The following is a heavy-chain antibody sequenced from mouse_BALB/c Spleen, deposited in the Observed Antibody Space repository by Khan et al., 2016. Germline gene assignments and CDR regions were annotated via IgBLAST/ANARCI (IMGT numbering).Heavy chain of an antibody. CDR1: GFNIKDTY. D-gene: IGHD2-1*01. CDR3: ARRGDGNYGFAY. J-gene: IGHJ3*01. CDR2: IDPANGNT. V-gene: IGHV14-3*02. Sequence: VQLKQSGAELVKPGASVKLSCTASGFNIKDTYMHWVKQRPEQGLEWIGRIDPANGNTKYDPKFQGKATITADTSSNTAYLQLSSLTSEDTAVYYYARRGDGNYGFAYWGQGTLVTVSA.